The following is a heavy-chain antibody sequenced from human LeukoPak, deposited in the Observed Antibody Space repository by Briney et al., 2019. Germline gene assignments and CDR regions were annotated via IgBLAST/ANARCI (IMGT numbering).Heavy chain of an antibody. CDR1: GFTVSSNY. J-gene: IGHJ4*02. V-gene: IGHV3-53*01. CDR2: IYSGGST. D-gene: IGHD4-17*01. CDR3: ARGGYGDPYYFDY. Sequence: PGGSLTLSCAASGFTVSSNYMSWVRQAPGKGLEWVSVIYSGGSTYYADSVKGRFTISRDNSKNTLYLQMNSLRAEDTAVYYCARGGYGDPYYFDYWGQGTLVTVSS.